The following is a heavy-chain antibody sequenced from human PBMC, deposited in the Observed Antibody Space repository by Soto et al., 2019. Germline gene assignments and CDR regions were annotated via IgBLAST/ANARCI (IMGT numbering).Heavy chain of an antibody. D-gene: IGHD4-17*01. CDR3: ARATVTTGRIGDFDM. J-gene: IGHJ3*02. Sequence: EVQLVESGGGQVKPGGSLRLSCAASGFTFSSYSMNWVRQAPGKGLEWVSSITSSSSYINYADSVKGRFTISRDNAKNSLYLQTNSLRAEDTAVYYCARATVTTGRIGDFDMWGQGTMVTVSS. CDR2: ITSSSSYI. V-gene: IGHV3-21*01. CDR1: GFTFSSYS.